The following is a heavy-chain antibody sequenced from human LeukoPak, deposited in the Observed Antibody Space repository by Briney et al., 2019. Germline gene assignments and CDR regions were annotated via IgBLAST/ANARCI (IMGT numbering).Heavy chain of an antibody. V-gene: IGHV1-18*01. CDR1: GYTFTSYG. J-gene: IGHJ3*02. Sequence: ASVKVSCKASGYTFTSYGISWVRQAPGQGLEWMGWISAYNGNTNYAQKLQGRVTMTTDTSTSTAYMELRSLRSDDTAVYYCARDGRWGYCSSTSCQAVDAFDIWGQGTMVTVSS. D-gene: IGHD2-2*01. CDR3: ARDGRWGYCSSTSCQAVDAFDI. CDR2: ISAYNGNT.